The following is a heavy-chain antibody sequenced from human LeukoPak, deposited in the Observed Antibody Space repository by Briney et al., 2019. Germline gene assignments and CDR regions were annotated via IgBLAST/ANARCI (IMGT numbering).Heavy chain of an antibody. CDR2: INPSGGST. CDR1: GYTFTSYY. Sequence: GASVKASCKASGYTFTSYYMHWVRQAPGQGLEWMGIINPSGGSTSYAQKFQGRVTMTRDTSTSTVYMELSSLRSEDTAVYYCARRCSSTSCYMGFDYWGQGTLVTVSS. CDR3: ARRCSSTSCYMGFDY. D-gene: IGHD2-2*02. J-gene: IGHJ4*02. V-gene: IGHV1-46*01.